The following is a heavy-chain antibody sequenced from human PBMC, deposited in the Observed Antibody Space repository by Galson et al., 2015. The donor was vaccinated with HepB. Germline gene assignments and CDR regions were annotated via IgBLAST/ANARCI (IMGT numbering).Heavy chain of an antibody. CDR2: IGQDGSET. Sequence: SLRLSCAGSEFIFSIHWMSWVRQAPGKGLEWVANIGQDGSETFYLASVKVRFITSRDNPRNSLYLQMNSLRAEYTAVYFCARGRRFCRDGDCLEYWGQGTLVTVSS. D-gene: IGHD2-21*02. J-gene: IGHJ4*02. CDR3: ARGRRFCRDGDCLEY. CDR1: EFIFSIHW. V-gene: IGHV3-7*01.